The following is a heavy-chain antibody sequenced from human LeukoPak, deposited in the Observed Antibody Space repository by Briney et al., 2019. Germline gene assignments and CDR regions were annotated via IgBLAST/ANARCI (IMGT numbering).Heavy chain of an antibody. J-gene: IGHJ4*02. D-gene: IGHD3-10*01. CDR2: IRSTANGYAT. Sequence: GGSLRLSCAASGFTFSGSALHWVRQASGKGLAWVGRIRSTANGYATAYAASVKGRFTISRDDSKNTAYLQMGSLKTEDTAVYYCTGNYYGSGSYADFDYWGQGTLVTVSS. CDR1: GFTFSGSA. CDR3: TGNYYGSGSYADFDY. V-gene: IGHV3-73*01.